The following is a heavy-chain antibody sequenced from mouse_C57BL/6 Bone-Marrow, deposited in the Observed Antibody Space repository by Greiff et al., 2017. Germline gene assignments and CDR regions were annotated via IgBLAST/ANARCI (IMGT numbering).Heavy chain of an antibody. D-gene: IGHD1-1*01. CDR1: GYTFTSYW. CDR3: ARRYYGSSKNYYAMDY. CDR2: IHPNSGSI. V-gene: IGHV1-64*01. J-gene: IGHJ4*01. Sequence: QVQLQQPGAELVKPGASVKLSCTASGYTFTSYWMHWVKQRPGQGLEWIGMIHPNSGSINYNEKFKNKATLTVDKSSSTAYMQLSSLTSEDSAVYYYARRYYGSSKNYYAMDYWGQGTAVTVSS.